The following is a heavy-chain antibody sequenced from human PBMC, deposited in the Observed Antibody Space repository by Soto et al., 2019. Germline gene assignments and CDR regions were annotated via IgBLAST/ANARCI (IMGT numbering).Heavy chain of an antibody. V-gene: IGHV3-21*01. D-gene: IGHD1-1*01. Sequence: EVQLVESGGGLVKPGGSLRLSCAASGFTFSDNSMKWVRQAPGKGLEWVSSISSTSTYIFYADSLKGRFTISRDNAKNSLYLQMNSLRAEDTAVYYCARHRDGLEGDYWGQGTLVTVSS. CDR1: GFTFSDNS. J-gene: IGHJ4*02. CDR3: ARHRDGLEGDY. CDR2: ISSTSTYI.